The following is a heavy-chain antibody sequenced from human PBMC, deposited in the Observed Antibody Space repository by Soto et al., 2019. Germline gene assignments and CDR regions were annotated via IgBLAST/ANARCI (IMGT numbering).Heavy chain of an antibody. Sequence: KTSETLSLTCTVSGGSISSGVYYWSWIRHHPGKGLEWIGYIYYSGITYYNPSLKSRVAISVDTSKNQLSLKLSSVTAADTAVYYCATAMTTVTKIDYWGQGTLVTVSS. V-gene: IGHV4-31*03. D-gene: IGHD4-17*01. CDR2: IYYSGIT. J-gene: IGHJ4*02. CDR1: GGSISSGVYY. CDR3: ATAMTTVTKIDY.